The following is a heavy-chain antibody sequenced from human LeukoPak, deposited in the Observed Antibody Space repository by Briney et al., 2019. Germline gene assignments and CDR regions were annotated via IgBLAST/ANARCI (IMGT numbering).Heavy chain of an antibody. CDR1: GFTFDDYA. V-gene: IGHV3-9*01. CDR3: AKDKRSTSYDAFDI. Sequence: GGSLRLSCAASGFTFDDYAMHWVRQAPGKGLEWVSGISWNSGSIGYADPVKGRFTISRDNAKNFLYLQMNSLRAEDTALYYCAKDKRSTSYDAFDIWGQGTMVTVSS. CDR2: ISWNSGSI. D-gene: IGHD2-2*01. J-gene: IGHJ3*02.